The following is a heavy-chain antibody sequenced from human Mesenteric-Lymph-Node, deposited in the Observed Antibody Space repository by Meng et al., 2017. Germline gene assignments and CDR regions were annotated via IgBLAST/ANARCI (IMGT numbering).Heavy chain of an antibody. D-gene: IGHD2-2*01. J-gene: IGHJ6*02. Sequence: GGSLRLSCAASGFTFSSYGMHWVRQAPGKGLEWVAVIWYDGSNKYYADSVKGRFTISRDNSKNTLYLQMNSLRAEDTAVYYCARDRVVPATYYYYYGMDVWGQGTTVTVSS. CDR3: ARDRVVPATYYYYYGMDV. V-gene: IGHV3-33*01. CDR2: IWYDGSNK. CDR1: GFTFSSYG.